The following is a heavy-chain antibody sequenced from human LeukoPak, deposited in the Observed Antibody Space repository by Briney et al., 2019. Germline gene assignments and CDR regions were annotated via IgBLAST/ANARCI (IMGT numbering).Heavy chain of an antibody. Sequence: GGSLRLSCAASGFTFSSYAMHWVRQAPGKGLEWVAVISYDGSNKYYADSVKGRFTISRDISKNTLYLQMNSLRAEGTAVYYCARGGLGNFDWGQGTLVTVSS. V-gene: IGHV3-30*04. CDR2: ISYDGSNK. CDR3: ARGGLGNFD. CDR1: GFTFSSYA. J-gene: IGHJ4*02. D-gene: IGHD4-23*01.